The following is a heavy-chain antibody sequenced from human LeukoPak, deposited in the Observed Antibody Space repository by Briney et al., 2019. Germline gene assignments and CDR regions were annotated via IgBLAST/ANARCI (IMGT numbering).Heavy chain of an antibody. D-gene: IGHD5-12*01. CDR1: GFIFSNYD. CDR3: AKWMSRIQAFDI. V-gene: IGHV3-23*01. CDR2: IGGSGGAI. J-gene: IGHJ3*02. Sequence: PGGSLRLSCAASGFIFSNYDMSWVRQAPGKGLEWVACIGGSGGAILYADSVKGRFTISRDNSKSTLYLQMSSLRADDTALYFCAKWMSRIQAFDIWGQGTMVTVS.